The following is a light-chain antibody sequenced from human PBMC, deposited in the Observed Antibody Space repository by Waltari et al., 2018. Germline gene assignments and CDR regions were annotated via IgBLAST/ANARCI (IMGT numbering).Light chain of an antibody. V-gene: IGKV1-39*01. J-gene: IGKJ4*01. CDR1: QSISSY. Sequence: DIQMPQSPSALTASVGDRGTHTCRASQSISSYLNWYQQKPGKAPKLLIYAASSLQSGVPSRFSGSGSGTDFTLTISSLQPEDFATYYCQQSYSTPRTFGGGTKVEIK. CDR2: AAS. CDR3: QQSYSTPRT.